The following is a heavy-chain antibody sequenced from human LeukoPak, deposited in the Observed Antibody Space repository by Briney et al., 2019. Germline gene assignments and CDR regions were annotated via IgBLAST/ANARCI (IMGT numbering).Heavy chain of an antibody. CDR3: ARDLFRITSL. CDR2: IYYNGDT. D-gene: IGHD1-14*01. J-gene: IGHJ4*02. Sequence: SETLSLTCTVPGVSISSGDYYWSWIRQTPGKGLEWIGYIYYNGDTYYNPSLKSRVTIPRDTSENQFSLKLSSVTAADTAVYYCARDLFRITSLWGQGTLVTVSS. CDR1: GVSISSGDYY. V-gene: IGHV4-30-4*08.